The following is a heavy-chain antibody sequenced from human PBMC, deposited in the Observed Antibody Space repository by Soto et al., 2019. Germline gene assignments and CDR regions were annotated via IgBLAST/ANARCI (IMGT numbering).Heavy chain of an antibody. D-gene: IGHD4-17*01. CDR1: GYTFTSYR. J-gene: IGHJ4*02. V-gene: IGHV1-18*01. CDR3: ARGRYGDY. CDR2: ISAHTHNT. Sequence: QVQLVQSGAEVKKPGASVKVSCKGSGYTFTSYRITWVRPAPGQGLEWMGWISAHTHNTNYAHKLQGRVTVTTDTSTSTAYMELRSLRSDDTAVYYCARGRYGDYWGQGTLVTVSS.